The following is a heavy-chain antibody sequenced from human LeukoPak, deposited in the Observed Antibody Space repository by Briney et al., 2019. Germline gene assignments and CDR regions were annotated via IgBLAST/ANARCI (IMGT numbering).Heavy chain of an antibody. D-gene: IGHD6-13*01. J-gene: IGHJ5*02. CDR2: ISGSGGST. V-gene: IGHV3-23*01. Sequence: GGSLRLSCGASGFTFSSYAMAWVRQAPGKGLEWVSAISGSGGSTYYADSVKGRFTISRDNSKNTLYLQMNSLRAEDTAVYYCATFPGIAKNWFDPWGQGTLVTVSS. CDR1: GFTFSSYA. CDR3: ATFPGIAKNWFDP.